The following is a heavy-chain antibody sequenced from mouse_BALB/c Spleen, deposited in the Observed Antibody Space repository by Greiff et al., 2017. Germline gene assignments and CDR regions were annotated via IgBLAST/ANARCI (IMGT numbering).Heavy chain of an antibody. D-gene: IGHD1-2*01. CDR1: GFTFSSYY. V-gene: IGHV5-6-2*01. CDR2: INSNGGST. Sequence: EVKLVESGGGLVKLGGSLKLSCAASGFTFSSYYMSWVRQTPEKRLELVAAINSNGGSTYYPDTVKGRFTISRDNAKNTLYLQMSSLKSEDTALYYCARHEDITAMDYWGQGTSVTVSS. J-gene: IGHJ4*01. CDR3: ARHEDITAMDY.